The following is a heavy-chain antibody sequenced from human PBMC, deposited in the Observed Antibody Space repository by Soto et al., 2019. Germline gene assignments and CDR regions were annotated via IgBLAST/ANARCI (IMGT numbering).Heavy chain of an antibody. CDR1: TGSMRTYY. CDR2: ISHTGRT. V-gene: IGHV4-59*01. J-gene: IGHJ4*02. D-gene: IGHD4-17*01. Sequence: SLTCSVSTGSMRTYYWTCIRQSPGKGLEWIGQISHTGRTKYNPSLESRVTISVDTSRKQFSLKLTSVTAADTALYYCARDDTTGLFDFWGQGTLVTVSS. CDR3: ARDDTTGLFDF.